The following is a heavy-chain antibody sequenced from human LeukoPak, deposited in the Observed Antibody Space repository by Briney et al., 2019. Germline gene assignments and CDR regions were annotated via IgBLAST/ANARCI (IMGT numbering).Heavy chain of an antibody. D-gene: IGHD1-14*01. Sequence: PSETLSLTCTVSGGSISSYYWSWTRQPPGKGLEWIGYIYYSGSTNYNPSLKTRVTISVDTSKNQFSLKLSSLTAADTAVYYCARVYRRGWFDPWGQGTLVTVSS. CDR3: ARVYRRGWFDP. CDR2: IYYSGST. CDR1: GGSISSYY. V-gene: IGHV4-59*12. J-gene: IGHJ5*02.